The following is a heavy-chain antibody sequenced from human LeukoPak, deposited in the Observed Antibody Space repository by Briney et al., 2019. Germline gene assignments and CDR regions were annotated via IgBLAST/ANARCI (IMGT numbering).Heavy chain of an antibody. D-gene: IGHD5-12*01. CDR1: GFTVSNKY. CDR3: ARARGYSGYDYFQLEHFDY. CDR2: ISSSSTTI. Sequence: GGSLRLSCAASGFTVSNKYMTWVRQAPGKGLEWVSYISSSSTTIHYADSVKGRFTISRDNAKNSVYLQMNSLRAEDTAVYYCARARGYSGYDYFQLEHFDYWGQGTLVTVSS. V-gene: IGHV3-48*01. J-gene: IGHJ4*02.